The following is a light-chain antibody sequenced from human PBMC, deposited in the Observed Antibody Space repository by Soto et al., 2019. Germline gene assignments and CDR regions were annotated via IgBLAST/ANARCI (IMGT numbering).Light chain of an antibody. J-gene: IGKJ3*01. CDR1: QSVSYSY. Sequence: EIVLTQSPATLSLSPGERATLSCRASQSVSYSYLAWYQQKPGQAPRLLISGASNRATGIPDRFSGSGSGTDFTLTISGLQPEDFGIYYCQQSYSLPVTFGPGTKVDVK. CDR2: GAS. V-gene: IGKV3D-20*02. CDR3: QQSYSLPVT.